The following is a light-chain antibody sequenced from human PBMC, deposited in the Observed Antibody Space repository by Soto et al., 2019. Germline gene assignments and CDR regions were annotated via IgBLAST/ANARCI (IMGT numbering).Light chain of an antibody. V-gene: IGLV2-8*01. CDR2: EVN. CDR1: SSDVGAYNY. J-gene: IGLJ3*02. CDR3: TSYAGLHRLGV. Sequence: QSALTQPPSASGSPGQSVTFSCTGTSSDVGAYNYVSWYQQHPGKVPKLVIYEVNKRPSGVPDRFSGSKSGNTASLTVSGLQSEDEADYYCTSYAGLHRLGVFGGGTKLTVL.